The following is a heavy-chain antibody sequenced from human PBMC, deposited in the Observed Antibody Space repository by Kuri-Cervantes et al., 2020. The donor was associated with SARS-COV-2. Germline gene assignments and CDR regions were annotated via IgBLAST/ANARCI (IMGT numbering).Heavy chain of an antibody. Sequence: ASVKVSCKASGYTFTGYYMHWVRQAPGQGLEWMGIINPSGGSTSYAQKFQGRVTMTRDTSTSTVYMELSSLRSEDTAVYYCARQGIAARWGAAHVRFDYWGQGTLVTVSS. CDR3: ARQGIAARWGAAHVRFDY. J-gene: IGHJ4*02. CDR1: GYTFTGYY. V-gene: IGHV1-46*01. CDR2: INPSGGST. D-gene: IGHD6-6*01.